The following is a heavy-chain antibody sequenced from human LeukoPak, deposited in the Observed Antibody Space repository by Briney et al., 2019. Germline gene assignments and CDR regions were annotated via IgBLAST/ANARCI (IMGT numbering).Heavy chain of an antibody. V-gene: IGHV6-1*01. CDR2: TFFRSKWYY. CDR1: GDSVPSNSAA. CDR3: ARGGGNSYTTSFDY. J-gene: IGHJ4*02. Sequence: SQTLSLTCAISGDSVPSNSAAWNWIRQSPSRGLEWLGRTFFRSKWYYNYALSVNSRITINPDTSKNQFSLQVNSVTPEDTAVYYCARGGGNSYTTSFDYWGQGTLVAVSS. D-gene: IGHD2-2*02.